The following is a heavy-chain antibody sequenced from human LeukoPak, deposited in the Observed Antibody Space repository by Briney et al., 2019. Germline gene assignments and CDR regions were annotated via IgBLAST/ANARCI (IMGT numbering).Heavy chain of an antibody. D-gene: IGHD3-10*01. CDR1: GFTFDDYG. Sequence: GGSLRLSCAASGFTFDDYGMSWVRQAPGKGLEWVSGINWNGGSTGYGDSVKGRFTISRDNAKNSLYLQMNSLRVEDTALYYCARMVRGGYYYMDVWGKGTTVTVSS. CDR3: ARMVRGGYYYMDV. V-gene: IGHV3-20*04. J-gene: IGHJ6*03. CDR2: INWNGGST.